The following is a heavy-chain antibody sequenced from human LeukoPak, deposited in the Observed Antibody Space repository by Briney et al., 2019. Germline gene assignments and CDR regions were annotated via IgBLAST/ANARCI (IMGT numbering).Heavy chain of an antibody. D-gene: IGHD6-13*01. CDR1: GFKFSSYD. V-gene: IGHV3-48*03. CDR2: ISRSGTTI. J-gene: IGHJ4*02. Sequence: PGGSLRLSCAASGFKFSSYDINWVRQAPGKGLEWLSYISRSGTTIYYADSVRGRFTISRDNAKNSLYLQMNSLRAEDTAVYYCAREDSFFDIAATGTLYYFDYWGQGTLVTVSS. CDR3: AREDSFFDIAATGTLYYFDY.